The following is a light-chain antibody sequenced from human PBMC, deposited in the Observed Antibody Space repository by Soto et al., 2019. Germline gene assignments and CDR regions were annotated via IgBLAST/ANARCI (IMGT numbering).Light chain of an antibody. CDR2: DVS. CDR1: SSDVGGYNY. J-gene: IGLJ1*01. Sequence: QSALTQPASVSGSPGQSITISCTGTSSDVGGYNYVSWYQQHPGKAPKLMIYDVSVRPSGVSNRFSGSKSGNTASLTISGLQAEDEADYYCSSYTSSSTYVFGTGTKFTVL. CDR3: SSYTSSSTYV. V-gene: IGLV2-14*01.